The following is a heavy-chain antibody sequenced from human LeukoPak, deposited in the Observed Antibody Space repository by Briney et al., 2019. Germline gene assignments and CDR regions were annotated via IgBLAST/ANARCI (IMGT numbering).Heavy chain of an antibody. CDR2: ISSSSSYI. CDR3: ARFLDPTPPYGMDV. D-gene: IGHD2/OR15-2a*01. CDR1: GFTFSSYA. Sequence: GGSLRLSCAASGFTFSSYAMSWVRQAPGKGLEWVSSISSSSSYIYYADSVKGRFTISRDNAKNSLYLQMNSLRAEDTAVYYCARFLDPTPPYGMDVWGQGTTVTVSS. V-gene: IGHV3-21*01. J-gene: IGHJ6*02.